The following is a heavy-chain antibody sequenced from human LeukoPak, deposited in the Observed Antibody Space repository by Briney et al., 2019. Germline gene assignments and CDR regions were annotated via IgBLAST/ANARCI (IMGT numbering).Heavy chain of an antibody. CDR1: GFTVINTY. J-gene: IGHJ4*02. CDR2: IYTGGNT. CDR3: ARGGYNGHDPYYFDS. D-gene: IGHD5-12*01. Sequence: GGSLRLSCSASGFTVINTYMSWVRQAPGKGLECVSVIYTGGNTYYADSVEGRFTISRHNSEDKIYLQMDSLRPEDTAVYYCARGGYNGHDPYYFDSGGQGSLVTVSS. V-gene: IGHV3-53*04.